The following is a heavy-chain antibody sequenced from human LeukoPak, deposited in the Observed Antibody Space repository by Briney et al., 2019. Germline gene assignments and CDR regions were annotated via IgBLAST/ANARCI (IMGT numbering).Heavy chain of an antibody. D-gene: IGHD4-17*01. J-gene: IGHJ4*02. CDR1: GFTFSSYE. V-gene: IGHV3-48*03. CDR2: ISSSGSTI. CDR3: ARDPDYGDYGFDY. Sequence: GGSLRLSCAASGFTFSSYEMNWVRQAPGKGLEWVSYISSSGSTIYYADSVKGRFTISRDNAKNSLYLQMNSLRAEDTAVCYCARDPDYGDYGFDYWGQGTLVTVSS.